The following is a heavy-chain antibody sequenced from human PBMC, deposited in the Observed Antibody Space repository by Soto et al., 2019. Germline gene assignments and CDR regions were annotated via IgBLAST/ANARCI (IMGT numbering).Heavy chain of an antibody. CDR2: ISGSGGST. D-gene: IGHD3-10*01. CDR1: GFTFSSYA. V-gene: IGHV3-23*01. CDR3: AKSPSLLPGSIVRSAIDP. Sequence: GGSLRLSCAASGFTFSSYAMSWVRQAPGKGLEWVSAISGSGGSTYYADSVKGRFTISRDNSKNTLYLQKNSLRAEDTAVYYCAKSPSLLPGSIVRSAIDPWGQGTLVTVSS. J-gene: IGHJ5*02.